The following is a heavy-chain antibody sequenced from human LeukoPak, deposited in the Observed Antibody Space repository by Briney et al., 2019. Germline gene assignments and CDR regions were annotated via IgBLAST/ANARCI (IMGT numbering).Heavy chain of an antibody. J-gene: IGHJ4*02. V-gene: IGHV4-39*01. D-gene: IGHD2-21*02. CDR1: GFTVSNSY. CDR2: IYYSGST. CDR3: ARHGHHGDHDY. Sequence: GSLRLSCAASGFTVSNSYMAWVRQAPGKGLEWIGSIYYSGSTYYNPSLKSRVTISVDTSKNQFSLKLTSVTAADTAVYYCARHGHHGDHDYWGQGTLVTVS.